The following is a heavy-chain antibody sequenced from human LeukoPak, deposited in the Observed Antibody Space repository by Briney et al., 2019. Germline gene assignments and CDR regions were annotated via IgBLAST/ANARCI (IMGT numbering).Heavy chain of an antibody. CDR1: GGSISSSSYY. V-gene: IGHV4-39*07. J-gene: IGHJ4*02. CDR2: IYYSGST. Sequence: SETLSLTCTVSGGSISSSSYYWGWIRRPPGKGLEWIGSIYYSGSTYYNPSLKSRVTISVDTSKNQFSLKLSSVTAADTAVYYCARSGSYGDYEYYFDYWGQGTLVTVSS. CDR3: ARSGSYGDYEYYFDY. D-gene: IGHD4-17*01.